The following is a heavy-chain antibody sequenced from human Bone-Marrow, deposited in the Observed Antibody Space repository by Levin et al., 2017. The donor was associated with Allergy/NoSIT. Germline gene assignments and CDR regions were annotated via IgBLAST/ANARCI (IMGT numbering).Heavy chain of an antibody. CDR3: ARWYDGGLDF. CDR2: INHYGAT. V-gene: IGHV4-34*01. Sequence: SQTLSLTCAVSGGSFRGSFWSWIRPPPEKGLGWIGAINHYGATYYNTSLKSRVTLSAESSTNQVSLKLKSVTAADTAVYYCARWYDGGLDFWGQGTPVTVSS. J-gene: IGHJ4*02. CDR1: GGSFRGSF. D-gene: IGHD1-1*01.